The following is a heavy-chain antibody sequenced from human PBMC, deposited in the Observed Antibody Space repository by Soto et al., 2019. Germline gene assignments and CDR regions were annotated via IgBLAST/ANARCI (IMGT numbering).Heavy chain of an antibody. V-gene: IGHV4-30-4*01. Sequence: PSETLSLTCTVSGGSISSDDYYWSWIRQPPTKGLEWIGYVYCSGSTYYNPSIKSRLTISVDTSNSQFSLKLTSVTAADTAVYYCARDNRGYTYGLSYGYCGLDFWGQGTTVTVSS. CDR3: ARDNRGYTYGLSYGYCGLDF. J-gene: IGHJ6*02. D-gene: IGHD5-18*01. CDR1: GGSISSDDYY. CDR2: VYCSGST.